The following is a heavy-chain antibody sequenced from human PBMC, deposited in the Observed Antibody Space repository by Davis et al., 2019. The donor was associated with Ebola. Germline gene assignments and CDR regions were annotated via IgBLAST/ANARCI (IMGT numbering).Heavy chain of an antibody. CDR3: AREGFDEGVPIA. Sequence: SVKVSCKASGGSINNCVITWVRQAPGQGLEWVGGIIPMFGMVKYAQKFQGSVTIIADGSTNTAYMELNTLTSEDTAMYYCAREGFDEGVPIAWGQGTLITVSS. D-gene: IGHD2-15*01. CDR2: IIPMFGMV. V-gene: IGHV1-69*13. J-gene: IGHJ4*02. CDR1: GGSINNCV.